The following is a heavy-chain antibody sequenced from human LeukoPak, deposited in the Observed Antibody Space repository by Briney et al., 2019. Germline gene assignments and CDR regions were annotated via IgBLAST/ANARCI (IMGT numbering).Heavy chain of an antibody. Sequence: GGSLRLSCAASGFTFSRYGMSWVRQAPGKGLEWVSAISGSGGSTYYADSVKGRFTISRDNSKNTLYLQMNSLRAEDTAVYYCAKGETYYYDSSGYYPPYYYYYMDVWGKGTTVTVSS. J-gene: IGHJ6*03. CDR1: GFTFSRYG. CDR3: AKGETYYYDSSGYYPPYYYYYMDV. V-gene: IGHV3-23*01. CDR2: ISGSGGST. D-gene: IGHD3-22*01.